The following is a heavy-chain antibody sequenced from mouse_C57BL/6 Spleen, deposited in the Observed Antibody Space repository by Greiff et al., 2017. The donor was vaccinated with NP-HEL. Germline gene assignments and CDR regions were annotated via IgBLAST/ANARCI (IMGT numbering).Heavy chain of an antibody. V-gene: IGHV1-85*01. CDR3: APEGVDAMDY. D-gene: IGHD1-1*01. Sequence: VQLQESGPELVKPGASVKLSCKASGYTFTSYDINWVKQRPGQGLEWIGWIYPRVGSTKSNEKFKGKATLTVDTSSSTAYMELHSLTSEDSAVYFCAPEGVDAMDYWGQGTSVTVSS. J-gene: IGHJ4*01. CDR2: IYPRVGST. CDR1: GYTFTSYD.